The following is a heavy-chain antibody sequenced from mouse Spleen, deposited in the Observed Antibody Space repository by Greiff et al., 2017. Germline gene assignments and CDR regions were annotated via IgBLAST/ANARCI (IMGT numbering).Heavy chain of an antibody. CDR1: GFTFSSYA. CDR3: ARRYGYTLAY. D-gene: IGHD2-2*01. J-gene: IGHJ3*01. CDR2: ISRGGSYT. Sequence: VQLKESGGGLVKPGGSLKLSCAASGFTFSSYAMSWVRQTPEKRLEWVATISRGGSYTYYPDSVKGRFTISRDNAKNTLYLQMSSLRSEDTAMYYCARRYGYTLAYWGQGTLVTVSA. V-gene: IGHV5-9-3*01.